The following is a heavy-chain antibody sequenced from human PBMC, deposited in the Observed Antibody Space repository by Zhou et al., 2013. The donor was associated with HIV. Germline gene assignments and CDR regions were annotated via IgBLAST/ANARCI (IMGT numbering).Heavy chain of an antibody. D-gene: IGHD1-26*01. J-gene: IGHJ4*02. CDR3: ARIYSHLGXIDY. CDR2: ISHNGDT. Sequence: QVQLRESGPGLVKPSETLSLSCSVSEHSITNGYYWGWIRQPPGKGLEWIGSISHNGDTYYNPSLKSQITISRDTSKNEFSLRLTSVTAADTAVYYCARIYSHLGXIDYWGQGTLITVSS. CDR1: EHSITNGYY. V-gene: IGHV4-38-2*02.